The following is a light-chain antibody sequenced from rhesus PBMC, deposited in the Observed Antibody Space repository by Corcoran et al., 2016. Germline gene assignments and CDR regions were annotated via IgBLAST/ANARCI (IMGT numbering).Light chain of an antibody. Sequence: DIQMTQSPSSLSASVGDRVTITCRASQGISNYLSWYQQKPGKAPKRLIYAASRLESGVPSRFSGSGSGTEFTLTISNLKPEDFAAYYCLQYNSKPFTFGPGTKLDIK. CDR2: AAS. CDR1: QGISNY. CDR3: LQYNSKPFT. J-gene: IGKJ3*01. V-gene: IGKV1-36*01.